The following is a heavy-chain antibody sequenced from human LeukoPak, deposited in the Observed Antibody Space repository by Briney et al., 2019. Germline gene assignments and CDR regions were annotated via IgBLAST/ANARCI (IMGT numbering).Heavy chain of an antibody. D-gene: IGHD6-13*01. CDR2: INPNSGGT. V-gene: IGHV1-2*02. J-gene: IGHJ4*02. CDR1: GYTFTGYY. CDR3: ARGFSSWYLSPYYLEY. Sequence: GASVKVSCKASGYTFTGYYMHWVRQVPGQALEWMGWINPNSGGTNYAQKFQGRVTMTRATSIPTAYMELSRLRSDDTAVYYCARGFSSWYLSPYYLEYCGQGTPVTVSS.